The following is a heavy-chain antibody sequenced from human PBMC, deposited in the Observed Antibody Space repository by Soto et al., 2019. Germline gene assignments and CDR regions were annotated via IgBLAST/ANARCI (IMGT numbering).Heavy chain of an antibody. V-gene: IGHV1-18*01. CDR3: ARDSSCTDGVCSFYYYGMDV. Sequence: ASVKVSCKASGYTFTSYGISWVRQAPGQGLEWMGWISAYNGNTNYAQKLQGRVTMTTDTSTSTAYMELRSLRSDDTAVYYCARDSSCTDGVCSFYYYGMDVWGQAPTVTVS. J-gene: IGHJ6*02. D-gene: IGHD2-8*01. CDR1: GYTFTSYG. CDR2: ISAYNGNT.